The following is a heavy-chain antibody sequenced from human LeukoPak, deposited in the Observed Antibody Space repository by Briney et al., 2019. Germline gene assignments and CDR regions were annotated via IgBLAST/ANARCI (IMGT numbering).Heavy chain of an antibody. Sequence: PGGSLRLACAVSGFTFSSYCMHWVRQAPGKGLEYVSAISSNGGSTYYTNSVKGRFTISKDNSKNTLYLQMGSLRAEEMAVYYCARAGDEYIFYYWGQGTLVTVSS. J-gene: IGHJ4*02. V-gene: IGHV3-64*01. CDR1: GFTFSSYC. CDR2: ISSNGGST. D-gene: IGHD2-21*02. CDR3: ARAGDEYIFYY.